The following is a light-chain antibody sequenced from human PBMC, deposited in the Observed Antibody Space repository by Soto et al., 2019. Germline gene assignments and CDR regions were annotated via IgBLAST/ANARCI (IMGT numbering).Light chain of an antibody. V-gene: IGLV2-14*01. CDR1: SSDIGAYNY. J-gene: IGLJ2*01. CDR3: SSFTSSSTLL. Sequence: QAVVTQPASVSGSPGQSITISCTGTSSDIGAYNYVSWYQHRPGTAPKLIIYDVRNRPSGISPRFSGSKSGNAASLTISGLQAEDEADYFCSSFTSSSTLLFGVGTKPPS. CDR2: DVR.